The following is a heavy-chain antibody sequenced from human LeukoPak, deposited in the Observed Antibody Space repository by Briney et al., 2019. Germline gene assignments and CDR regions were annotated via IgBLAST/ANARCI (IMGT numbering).Heavy chain of an antibody. V-gene: IGHV4-59*01. J-gene: IGHJ4*02. CDR3: ARGNGFWSGYYTGVDY. CDR2: IYYSGST. D-gene: IGHD3-3*01. CDR1: GGSISSYY. Sequence: KPSETLSLTCTVSGGSISSYYWSWIRQPPGKGLEWIGYIYYSGSTNYNPSLKSRVTISVDTSKNQFSLKLSSVTAADTAVYYCARGNGFWSGYYTGVDYWGQGTLVTVSS.